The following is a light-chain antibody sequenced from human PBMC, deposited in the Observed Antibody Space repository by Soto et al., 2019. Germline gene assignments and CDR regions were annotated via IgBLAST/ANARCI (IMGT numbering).Light chain of an antibody. CDR1: QSINNN. V-gene: IGKV3-11*01. CDR3: QQRSNWPRFT. J-gene: IGKJ3*01. CDR2: DVS. Sequence: ESVMTQSPGTLSASPGERATLSCRASQSINNNLAWYQHKPGQAPRLLIYDVSNRATGIPARFSGSGSGTDFTLTISSLEPEDFAIYYCQQRSNWPRFTFGPGTKVDIK.